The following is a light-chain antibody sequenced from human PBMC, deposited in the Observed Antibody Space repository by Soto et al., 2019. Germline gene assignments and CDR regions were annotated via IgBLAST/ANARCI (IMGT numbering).Light chain of an antibody. CDR1: SSHVGGYNY. V-gene: IGLV2-11*01. J-gene: IGLJ1*01. CDR3: CSYAGSYTYV. CDR2: DVS. Sequence: QPALTQPRSVSGSPGQSVTISCTGTSSHVGGYNYDSWYQQHPGKAPKLMIYDVSKRPSGVPDRFSGSKSGNTASLTISGLQAEDEADYYCCSYAGSYTYVFGTGTKVTVL.